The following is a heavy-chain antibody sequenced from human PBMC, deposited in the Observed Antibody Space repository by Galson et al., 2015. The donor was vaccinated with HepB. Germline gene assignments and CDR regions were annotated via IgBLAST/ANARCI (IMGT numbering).Heavy chain of an antibody. V-gene: IGHV1-18*01. CDR3: ARDGFQEWAVLDYLWYFMDV. Sequence: QSGAEVKKPGASVKVSCKASGYTFTSYGISWVRQAPGQGLEWMGWISAYNGKINYAEKFQGRVTMTTDTSTSTAYMELRSLRSDDTAVYYCARDGFQEWAVLDYLWYFMDVWGKATTVTGFS. J-gene: IGHJ6*03. CDR2: ISAYNGKI. D-gene: IGHD2-8*02. CDR1: GYTFTSYG.